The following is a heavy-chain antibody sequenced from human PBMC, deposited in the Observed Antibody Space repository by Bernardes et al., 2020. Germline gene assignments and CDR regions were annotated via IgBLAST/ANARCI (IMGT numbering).Heavy chain of an antibody. CDR2: INPYSGGT. CDR1: GYIFTDYY. D-gene: IGHD3-10*01. Sequence: ASVKVSCKASGYIFTDYYMHWVRQAPGHGLEWMGWINPYSGGTNYAQKFQGRVTMTRDTSINTAYMELSRLGSDDTAVYYCAILEKRYGSGSYSPLNGWGQGSLVTVSS. CDR3: AILEKRYGSGSYSPLNG. V-gene: IGHV1-2*02. J-gene: IGHJ4*02.